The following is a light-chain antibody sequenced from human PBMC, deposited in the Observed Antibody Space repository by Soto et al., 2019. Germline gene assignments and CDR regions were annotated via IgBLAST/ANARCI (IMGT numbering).Light chain of an antibody. CDR2: NVS. CDR1: SSDVGGYNS. J-gene: IGLJ1*01. V-gene: IGLV2-14*03. CDR3: SSYTTSSTYV. Sequence: QSALTQPASVSGSPGQSITISCTRTSSDVGGYNSVSWYQHHPGEAPKLMIYNVSNRPSGVSSRFSGSKSGNTASLTISGLQAEDEADYYCSSYTTSSTYVFATGTKVTVL.